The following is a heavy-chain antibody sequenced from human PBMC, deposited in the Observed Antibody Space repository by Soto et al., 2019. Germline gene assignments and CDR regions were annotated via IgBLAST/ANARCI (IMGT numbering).Heavy chain of an antibody. Sequence: QVQLVQSGAEVKKPGSSVKVSCKASGGTFSSYTISWVRQAPGQGLEWMGRIIPILGIANYAQKFQGRVTITADKSTSTAYMELSSLRSEETAVYYCARDLGGGGSGSYRVDYWGQGTLVTVSS. J-gene: IGHJ4*02. CDR1: GGTFSSYT. V-gene: IGHV1-69*08. D-gene: IGHD3-10*01. CDR2: IIPILGIA. CDR3: ARDLGGGGSGSYRVDY.